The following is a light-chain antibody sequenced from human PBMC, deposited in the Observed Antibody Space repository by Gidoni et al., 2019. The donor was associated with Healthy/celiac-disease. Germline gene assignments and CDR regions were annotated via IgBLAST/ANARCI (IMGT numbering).Light chain of an antibody. V-gene: IGKV1-9*01. J-gene: IGKJ4*01. Sequence: IQLTQSPSFLSASVGDRVTITCRASQGISSYLAWYQQKPGKAPKLLIYAASTLQSGVPSRFSGSGSGTEFTLTISSLQPEDFATYYCQQLNSYPHTFXGXTKVEIK. CDR1: QGISSY. CDR3: QQLNSYPHT. CDR2: AAS.